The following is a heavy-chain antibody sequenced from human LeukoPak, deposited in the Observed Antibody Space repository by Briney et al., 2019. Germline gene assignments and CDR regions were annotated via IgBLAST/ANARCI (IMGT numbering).Heavy chain of an antibody. CDR3: ARSWYGMDV. J-gene: IGHJ6*02. CDR1: GYTFTGSR. V-gene: IGHV1-2*02. CDR2: INPSNGDT. Sequence: ASVKVSSKASGYTFTGSRMQWARQAPGQGLEWMGWINPSNGDTNSEQKFQGRVTMTRDTSISTVYMELSRLTSDDTAVYYCARSWYGMDVWGQGTTVIVSS. D-gene: IGHD6-13*01.